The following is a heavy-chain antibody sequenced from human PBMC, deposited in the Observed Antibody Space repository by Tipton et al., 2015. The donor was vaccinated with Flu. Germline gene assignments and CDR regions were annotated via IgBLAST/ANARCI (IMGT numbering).Heavy chain of an antibody. V-gene: IGHV3-23*01. Sequence: AASGFTFSSYAMSWVRQAPGKGLEWVSAISGSGGSTYYADSVKGRFTISRDNSKNTLYLQMNSLRAEDTAVYYCAKDTEGWVRFSLVGWGQGTLVTVSS. D-gene: IGHD3-3*01. J-gene: IGHJ4*02. CDR3: AKDTEGWVRFSLVG. CDR2: ISGSGGST. CDR1: GFTFSSYA.